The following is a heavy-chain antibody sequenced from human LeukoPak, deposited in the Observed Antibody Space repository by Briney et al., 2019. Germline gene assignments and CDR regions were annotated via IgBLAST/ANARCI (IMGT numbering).Heavy chain of an antibody. Sequence: GGSLRLSCAASGFTVSSNFMSWVRQAPGKGLEWVSVIYSGGSTYYADSVKGRFTISRHNSKNTLYLQMNSLRAEDTAVYYCARLYGTFLEWSPYFDYWGQGTLVTVSA. D-gene: IGHD3-3*02. CDR2: IYSGGST. V-gene: IGHV3-53*04. CDR3: ARLYGTFLEWSPYFDY. CDR1: GFTVSSNF. J-gene: IGHJ4*02.